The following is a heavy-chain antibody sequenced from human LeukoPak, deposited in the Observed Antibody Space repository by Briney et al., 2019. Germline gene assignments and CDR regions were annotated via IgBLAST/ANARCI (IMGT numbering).Heavy chain of an antibody. CDR1: GFTLSTTW. CDR3: ARDTPLGCFDY. V-gene: IGHV3-7*01. Sequence: GGSLRLSCAASGFTLSTTWMSWVRQAPGKGLEWVANIKQDGRVAFYADSVKGRFTISRDNAKNSVYLQMNSLRTEDTAVYYCARDTPLGCFDYWGQGTLVTVSS. J-gene: IGHJ4*02. D-gene: IGHD2-15*01. CDR2: IKQDGRVA.